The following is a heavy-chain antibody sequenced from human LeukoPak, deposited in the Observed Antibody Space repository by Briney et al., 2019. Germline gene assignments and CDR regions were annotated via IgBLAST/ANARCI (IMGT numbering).Heavy chain of an antibody. J-gene: IGHJ3*02. CDR1: GYTLTELS. D-gene: IGHD2-2*01. Sequence: ASVKVSCKVSGYTLTELSMHWVRQAPGKGLEWMGGFDPEDGETIYAQKFQGRVTMTEDTSTDTAYMELSSLRSEDTAVYYCARVGYCSSTSCYEYAFDIWGQGTMVTVSS. V-gene: IGHV1-24*01. CDR2: FDPEDGET. CDR3: ARVGYCSSTSCYEYAFDI.